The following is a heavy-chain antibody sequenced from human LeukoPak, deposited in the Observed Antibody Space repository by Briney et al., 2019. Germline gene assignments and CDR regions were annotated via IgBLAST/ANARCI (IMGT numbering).Heavy chain of an antibody. CDR3: ARSAGYCSSTSCFRYFDY. J-gene: IGHJ4*02. CDR1: GGSISSYY. D-gene: IGHD2-2*01. V-gene: IGHV4-59*08. CDR2: IYYSGST. Sequence: PSETLSLTCTVSGGSISSYYWSWIRQPQGKGLEWNGYIYYSGSTNYNPSLKSRVTISVDTSKNQFSLKLSSVTAADTAVYYCARSAGYCSSTSCFRYFDYWGQGTLVTVSS.